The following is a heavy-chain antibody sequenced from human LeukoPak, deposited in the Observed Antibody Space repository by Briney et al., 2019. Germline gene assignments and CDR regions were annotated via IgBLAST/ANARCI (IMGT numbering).Heavy chain of an antibody. CDR2: ISAYNGNT. D-gene: IGHD6-6*01. CDR1: GYTFTSYG. CDR3: VKGTYSSSWTPYDY. Sequence: ASVKVSCKASGYTFTSYGISWVRQAPGQGLEWMGWISAYNGNTNYAQKLQGRVTMTTDTSTSTAYMELRSLRSDDTAVYYCVKGTYSSSWTPYDYWSQGTLVTVSS. J-gene: IGHJ4*02. V-gene: IGHV1-18*01.